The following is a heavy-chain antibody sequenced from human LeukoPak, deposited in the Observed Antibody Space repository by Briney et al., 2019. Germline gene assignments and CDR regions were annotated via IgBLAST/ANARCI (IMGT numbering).Heavy chain of an antibody. V-gene: IGHV3-23*01. CDR2: IGGSGDKT. Sequence: HSGGSLRLSCAASGFTFNRNAISWVRQAPGKGLEWVSTIGGSGDKTFYADSVKGRFTISRDNSKNMVHLQMNSLTGEDTALYYCVRRGDASSGWGDHDFWGQGALVTVSS. CDR1: GFTFNRNA. D-gene: IGHD6-19*01. CDR3: VRRGDASSGWGDHDF. J-gene: IGHJ4*02.